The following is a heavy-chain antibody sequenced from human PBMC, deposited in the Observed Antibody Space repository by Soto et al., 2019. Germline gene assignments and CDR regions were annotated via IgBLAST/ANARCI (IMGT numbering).Heavy chain of an antibody. CDR2: VYNSGST. Sequence: SETLSLTFTVSGGSISSNYWTWIRQPPGKGLEWIGYVYNSGSTNYNPSLKSRVTISEDTSKSQFSLKVNSMTAADTAVYYCARYRREAVAGYTLDNWGQGILVTVYS. CDR3: ARYRREAVAGYTLDN. J-gene: IGHJ4*02. D-gene: IGHD6-13*01. CDR1: GGSISSNY. V-gene: IGHV4-59*01.